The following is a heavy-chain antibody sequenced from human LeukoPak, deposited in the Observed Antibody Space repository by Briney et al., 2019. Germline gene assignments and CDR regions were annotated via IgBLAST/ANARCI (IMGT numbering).Heavy chain of an antibody. CDR1: GFTFSSYW. CDR2: INQDGSEK. V-gene: IGHV3-7*01. Sequence: GGSLRLSCAASGFTFSSYWMSWVRQAPGKGLEWVATINQDGSEKYYVDSVKGRFTISRDNAKNSLYLQMNSLRAEDTAVYYCAREGGWQQLVGNWFDPWGQGTLVTVSS. J-gene: IGHJ5*02. D-gene: IGHD6-13*01. CDR3: AREGGWQQLVGNWFDP.